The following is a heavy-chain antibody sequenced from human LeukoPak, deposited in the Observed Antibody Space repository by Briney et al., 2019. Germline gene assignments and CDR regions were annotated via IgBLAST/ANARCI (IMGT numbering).Heavy chain of an antibody. D-gene: IGHD6-13*01. CDR2: ISGSGGST. Sequence: GGSLRLSCAASGFTFSSYAMSWVRQAPGKGLEWVSAISGSGGSTYYADSVKGRFTISRDNSKNTLYLQMNSLRAEDTAVYYCAKESCSSSWGYYYYGMDVWGQGTTVTVSS. J-gene: IGHJ6*02. V-gene: IGHV3-23*01. CDR3: AKESCSSSWGYYYYGMDV. CDR1: GFTFSSYA.